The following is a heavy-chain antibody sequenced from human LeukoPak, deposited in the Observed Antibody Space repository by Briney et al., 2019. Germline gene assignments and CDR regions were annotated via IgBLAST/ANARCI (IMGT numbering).Heavy chain of an antibody. V-gene: IGHV1-69*05. CDR3: ARSYSSSWYESYAFDI. Sequence: SVKVSCKASGGTFSSYAISWVRQAPGQGLEWMGGIIPIFGTANYAQKFQGRVTITTDESTSTAYMELSSLRSEDTAVYYCARSYSSSWYESYAFDIWGQGTMVTVSS. CDR1: GGTFSSYA. D-gene: IGHD6-13*01. CDR2: IIPIFGTA. J-gene: IGHJ3*02.